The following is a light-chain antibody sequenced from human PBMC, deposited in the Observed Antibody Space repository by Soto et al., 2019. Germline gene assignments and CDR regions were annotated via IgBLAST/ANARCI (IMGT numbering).Light chain of an antibody. CDR1: QNIGIF. V-gene: IGKV1-39*01. CDR2: SAF. Sequence: VHMTHSPSSLSASVGDRVTFTCRASQNIGIFLNWYQQKPGEAPRLLVYSAFRIQSGVTSRFNASGSGTDFTLSISSLQPEDFSTYYCQQGSTTPITFALRTRLEN. CDR3: QQGSTTPIT. J-gene: IGKJ5*01.